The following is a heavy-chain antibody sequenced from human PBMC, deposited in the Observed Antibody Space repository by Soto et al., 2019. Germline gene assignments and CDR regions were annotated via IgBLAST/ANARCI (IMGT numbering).Heavy chain of an antibody. CDR1: TFSFTTYN. CDR3: ARWENWNDYYFYGMDV. D-gene: IGHD1-1*01. CDR2: ISSSGTTI. V-gene: IGHV3-48*01. Sequence: EAQLVESGGGLVQPGGSLRLSCAATTFSFTTYNMNWVRQAPGKGLEWISYISSSGTTIYYADSVKGRFTISRDNAKNSLYLQMTSLRADDTAVYYCARWENWNDYYFYGMDVWGQGTTVTVSS. J-gene: IGHJ6*02.